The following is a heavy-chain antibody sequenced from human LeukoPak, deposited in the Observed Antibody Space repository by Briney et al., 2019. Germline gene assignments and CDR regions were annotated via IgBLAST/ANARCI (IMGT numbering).Heavy chain of an antibody. CDR1: GFTFSSYA. CDR2: IRSSGGST. D-gene: IGHD1-1*01. J-gene: IGHJ1*01. CDR3: AKEQRPGTLGYFQH. Sequence: GGSLRLSCAASGFTFSSYAMSWVRQPPGKGLEWDSGIRSSGGSTYYADSVKGRFTISRDNSKDTLYLQMNSLRAEDTAVYDCAKEQRPGTLGYFQHWGQGTLVTVSS. V-gene: IGHV3-23*01.